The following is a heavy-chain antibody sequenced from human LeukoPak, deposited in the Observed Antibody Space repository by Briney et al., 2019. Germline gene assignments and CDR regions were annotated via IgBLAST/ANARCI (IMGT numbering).Heavy chain of an antibody. CDR2: INPNSGGT. D-gene: IGHD2-15*01. Sequence: ASVKVSCKASGYTFTGYYMHWVRQAPGQGLEWMGRINPNSGGTNYAQKFQGGVTMTRETSISTAYMELSRLRSDDTAVYYCARKAYCSGGSCYLDWFDPWGQGTLVTVSS. CDR1: GYTFTGYY. CDR3: ARKAYCSGGSCYLDWFDP. V-gene: IGHV1-2*06. J-gene: IGHJ5*02.